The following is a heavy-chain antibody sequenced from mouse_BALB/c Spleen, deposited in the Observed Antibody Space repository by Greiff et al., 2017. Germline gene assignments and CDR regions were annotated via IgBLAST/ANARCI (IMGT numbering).Heavy chain of an antibody. CDR3: ARSDMITDY. CDR1: GYTFTSYW. J-gene: IGHJ2*01. Sequence: QVQLQQSGAELARPGASVKLSCKASGYTFTSYWMQWVKQRPGQGLEWIGAIYPGDGETRYTQKFKGKATLTADKSSSTAYMQLSSLASEDSAVYYCARSDMITDYWGQGTTLTVSS. V-gene: IGHV1-87*01. CDR2: IYPGDGET. D-gene: IGHD2-4*01.